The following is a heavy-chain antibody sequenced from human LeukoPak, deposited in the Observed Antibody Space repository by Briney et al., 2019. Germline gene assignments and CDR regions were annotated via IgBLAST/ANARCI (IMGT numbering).Heavy chain of an antibody. CDR3: AKDLQLGSGR. V-gene: IGHV3-30*18. CDR2: ISYDGSNK. Sequence: GGSLRLSCAASGFTFSSYGMHWVRQAPGKGLEWVAVISYDGSNKYYADSVRGRFTISRDDSKNTLYLQMNSLRAEDTAVYYCAKDLQLGSGRWGQGTLVTVSS. D-gene: IGHD3-10*01. CDR1: GFTFSSYG. J-gene: IGHJ4*02.